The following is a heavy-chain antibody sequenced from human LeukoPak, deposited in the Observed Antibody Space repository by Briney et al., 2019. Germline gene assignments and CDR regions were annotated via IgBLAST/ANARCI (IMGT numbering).Heavy chain of an antibody. CDR3: AKDGLAYCGGDCYSTDYYYYMDV. CDR1: GFTFSSYD. V-gene: IGHV3-23*01. Sequence: GGSLRLSCAASGFTFSSYDMSWVRQAAGKGLEWVSAISLSGGSTYHADSVKGRFTISRDNSKNTLYLQMSSLKAEDTAVYYCAKDGLAYCGGDCYSTDYYYYMDVWGKGTTVTVSS. D-gene: IGHD2-21*01. J-gene: IGHJ6*03. CDR2: ISLSGGST.